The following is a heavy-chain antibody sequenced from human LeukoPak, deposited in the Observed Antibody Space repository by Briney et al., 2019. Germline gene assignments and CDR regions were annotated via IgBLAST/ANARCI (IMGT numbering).Heavy chain of an antibody. V-gene: IGHV1-2*06. CDR1: GYTFTGYY. Sequence: ASVKVSCKASGYTFTGYYIHWVRQDPGQGLEWMGRINPNSGGTNYAQKFQGRVTMTRETSISTAYMELSRLRSDDTAVYYCARDGEYCSSTSCYGHYYYYMDVWGKGITVTVSS. CDR3: ARDGEYCSSTSCYGHYYYYMDV. J-gene: IGHJ6*03. D-gene: IGHD2-2*01. CDR2: INPNSGGT.